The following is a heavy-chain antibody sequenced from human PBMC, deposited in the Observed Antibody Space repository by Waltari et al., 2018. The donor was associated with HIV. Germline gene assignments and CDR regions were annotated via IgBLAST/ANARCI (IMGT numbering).Heavy chain of an antibody. CDR3: ARDVQGYCAGERCFYGMDV. V-gene: IGHV3-33*01. CDR2: VWQDGSNK. CDR1: GFTVRNYG. J-gene: IGHJ6*02. D-gene: IGHD2-8*02. Sequence: QVQLVESGGGVVQPGRSLRLSCAASGFTVRNYGMHWVRQAPGKGLEWVEVVWQDGSNKYYGDSVKGRFTISRDNSKNALELQMNSLRAEDTAVYYWARDVQGYCAGERCFYGMDVWGQGTTVTVSS.